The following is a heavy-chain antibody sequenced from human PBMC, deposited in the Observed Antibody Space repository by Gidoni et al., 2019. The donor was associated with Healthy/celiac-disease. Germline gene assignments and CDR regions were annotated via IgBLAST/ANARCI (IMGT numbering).Heavy chain of an antibody. Sequence: QITLKESGPTLVKPTQTLTLTCTFSGFSLSTSGVGVGWIRQPPGKALEWLALIYWDDDKRYSPSLKSRLTITKDTSKNQVVLTMTNMDPVDTATYYCAHSLSDYDRVAGALQHWGQGTLVTVSS. D-gene: IGHD3-22*01. V-gene: IGHV2-5*02. CDR3: AHSLSDYDRVAGALQH. J-gene: IGHJ1*01. CDR2: IYWDDDK. CDR1: GFSLSTSGVG.